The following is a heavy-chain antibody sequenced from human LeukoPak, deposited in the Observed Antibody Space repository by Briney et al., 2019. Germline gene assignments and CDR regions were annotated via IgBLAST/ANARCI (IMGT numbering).Heavy chain of an antibody. CDR2: INHSGST. CDR3: ARGPRRYCSGGSCPGRYYFDY. J-gene: IGHJ4*02. Sequence: SETLSLTCAVYGGSFSGYYWSWIRQPPGKGPEWIGEINHSGSTNYNPSLKSRVTISVDTSKNQFSLKLSSVTAADTAVYYCARGPRRYCSGGSCPGRYYFDYWGQGTLVTVSS. V-gene: IGHV4-34*01. D-gene: IGHD2-15*01. CDR1: GGSFSGYY.